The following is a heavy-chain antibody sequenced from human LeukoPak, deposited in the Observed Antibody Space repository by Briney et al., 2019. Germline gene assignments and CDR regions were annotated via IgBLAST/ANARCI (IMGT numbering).Heavy chain of an antibody. D-gene: IGHD2-2*02. CDR3: ARLGYCSSTSCYNARWFDP. CDR2: INPNSGGT. J-gene: IGHJ5*02. V-gene: IGHV1-2*02. Sequence: ASVKVSCKASGYTFTGYYMHWVRQAPGQGLEWMGWINPNSGGTNYAQKFQGRVTMTRDTSISTAYMELSRLRSDDTAVYYCARLGYCSSTSCYNARWFDPWAQGTLVTVSS. CDR1: GYTFTGYY.